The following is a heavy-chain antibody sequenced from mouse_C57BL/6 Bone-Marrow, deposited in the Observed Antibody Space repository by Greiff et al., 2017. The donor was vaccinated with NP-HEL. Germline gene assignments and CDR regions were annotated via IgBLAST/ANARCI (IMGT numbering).Heavy chain of an antibody. Sequence: VQLQQPGAELVKPGASVKLSCKASGYTFTSYWMHWVKQRPGRGLEWIGRIDPNSGGTKYNEKFKSKATLTVDKPSITAYMQLSSLTSEDSAVDCCARSGTEGFAYWGQGTLVTVSA. D-gene: IGHD3-1*01. CDR3: ARSGTEGFAY. CDR1: GYTFTSYW. J-gene: IGHJ3*01. V-gene: IGHV1-72*01. CDR2: IDPNSGGT.